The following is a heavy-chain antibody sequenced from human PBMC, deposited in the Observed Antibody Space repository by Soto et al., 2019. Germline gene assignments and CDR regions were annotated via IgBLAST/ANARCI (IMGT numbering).Heavy chain of an antibody. CDR3: ARAGQDIVVVPAALGHVAHWFDP. CDR2: ISAYNGNT. CDR1: GYTFTSYG. V-gene: IGHV1-18*01. J-gene: IGHJ5*02. Sequence: ASVKVSCKASGYTFTSYGISWVRQAPGQGLEWMGWISAYNGNTNYAQKLQGRVTMTTDTSTSTAYMELRSLRSDDTAVYYCARAGQDIVVVPAALGHVAHWFDPWGQGTLVTVSS. D-gene: IGHD2-2*01.